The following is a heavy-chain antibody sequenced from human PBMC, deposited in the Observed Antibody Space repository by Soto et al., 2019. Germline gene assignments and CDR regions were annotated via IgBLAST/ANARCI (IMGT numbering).Heavy chain of an antibody. CDR3: ARGHNSDWGSYSVAGY. CDR2: INAGNGNT. D-gene: IGHD3-16*01. J-gene: IGHJ4*02. V-gene: IGHV1-3*01. CDR1: GYTLTSYA. Sequence: QVQLVQSGAEVKKPGASVKVSCKASGYTLTSYAMHWARQAPGQRLERMGWINAGNGNTKYSQKIQGRVTITRDTSARTAYLELSSLRSEDTAVYYCARGHNSDWGSYSVAGYWGQESLVTV.